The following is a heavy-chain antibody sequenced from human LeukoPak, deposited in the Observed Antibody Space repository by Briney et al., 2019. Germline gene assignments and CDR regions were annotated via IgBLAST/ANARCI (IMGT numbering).Heavy chain of an antibody. CDR2: IYHSGST. Sequence: SETLSLTCTVSGYSISNGYYWGWIRQPPGKGLEWIGSIYHSGSTYYNPSLKSRVTISVDTSKNQFSLKLSSVTAADPAVYYCARDRFAASFDYWGQGTLVTVSS. CDR3: ARDRFAASFDY. CDR1: GYSISNGYY. D-gene: IGHD3-16*01. J-gene: IGHJ4*02. V-gene: IGHV4-38-2*02.